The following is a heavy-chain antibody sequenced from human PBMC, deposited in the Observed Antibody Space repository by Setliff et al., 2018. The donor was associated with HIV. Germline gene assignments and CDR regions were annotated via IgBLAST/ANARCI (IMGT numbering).Heavy chain of an antibody. Sequence: ETLSLTCSVSGDSISHYYWSWIRQPPGKGLEWIGDIFTSATTNFNYNPSLKSRVTMSIDTSKNQFSLKLRSVTAADTAFYYCARTRVYCPGDDCHAGNFDHWGQGTLVTVSS. CDR2: IFTSATT. D-gene: IGHD2-8*02. CDR1: GDSISHYY. J-gene: IGHJ1*01. CDR3: ARTRVYCPGDDCHAGNFDH. V-gene: IGHV4-4*08.